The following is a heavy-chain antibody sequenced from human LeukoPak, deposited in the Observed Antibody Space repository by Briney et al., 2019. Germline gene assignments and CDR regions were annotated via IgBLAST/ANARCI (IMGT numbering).Heavy chain of an antibody. Sequence: PGGSLRLSCAATGYSFKDYGMHWVRQPPGKGLEWFSAINWNGGGTDYADSVKGRFTIFRDNAKNSLYLQLSSLRPEDTALYYCAKHLTATNTYIFFGLDVWGQGTSVTVSS. D-gene: IGHD1-26*01. CDR3: AKHLTATNTYIFFGLDV. CDR2: INWNGGGT. CDR1: GYSFKDYG. J-gene: IGHJ6*02. V-gene: IGHV3-9*01.